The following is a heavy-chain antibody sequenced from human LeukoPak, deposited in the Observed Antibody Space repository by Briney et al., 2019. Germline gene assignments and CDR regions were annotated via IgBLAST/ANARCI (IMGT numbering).Heavy chain of an antibody. CDR3: AKGVEDSGIYYYYYMDV. V-gene: IGHV3-23*01. Sequence: PGGFLRLSCAASGFTFSSYTFSTYAMSWVRQAPGKGLEWVSSVSGSGVSTYYADSVKGRFTISRDNSKNTLYLQMNGLRAEDTAVYYCAKGVEDSGIYYYYYMDVWGKGTTVTVSS. CDR2: VSGSGVST. J-gene: IGHJ6*03. CDR1: GFTFSSYTFSTYA. D-gene: IGHD2-15*01.